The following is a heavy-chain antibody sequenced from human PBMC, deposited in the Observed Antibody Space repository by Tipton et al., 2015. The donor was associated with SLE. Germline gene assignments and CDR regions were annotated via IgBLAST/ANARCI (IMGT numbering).Heavy chain of an antibody. CDR3: ARGRGFDSSTYYFDY. V-gene: IGHV4-34*01. J-gene: IGHJ4*02. CDR1: GFTFSDYY. Sequence: LRLSCAASGFTFSDYYMSWIRQPPGKGLEWIGEINHSGSTNYNPSLKSRVTISVDTSKNQFSLKLSSVTAADTAVYYCARGRGFDSSTYYFDYWGQGTLVTVSS. CDR2: INHSGST. D-gene: IGHD6-13*01.